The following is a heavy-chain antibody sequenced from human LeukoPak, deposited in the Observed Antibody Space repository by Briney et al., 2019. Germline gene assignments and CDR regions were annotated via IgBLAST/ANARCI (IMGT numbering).Heavy chain of an antibody. CDR2: IKQDGSEK. CDR1: GFTFSSYW. D-gene: IGHD3-10*01. Sequence: GGSLRLSCAPSGFTFSSYWMSWVRQAPGKGLEWVSNIKQDGSEKYYVDSVKGRFTISRDNAKNSLYLQMNSLRAEDTAMYYCVRDSGSGSYSETLDYWGQGTLVTVSS. J-gene: IGHJ4*02. V-gene: IGHV3-7*01. CDR3: VRDSGSGSYSETLDY.